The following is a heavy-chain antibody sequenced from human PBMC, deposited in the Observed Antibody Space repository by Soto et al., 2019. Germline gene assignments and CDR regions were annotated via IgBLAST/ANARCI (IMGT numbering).Heavy chain of an antibody. Sequence: QVQLVQSGAEVKKPGASVKVSCKASGYTFTSYYMHWVRQAPGQGLEWMGIINPSGGSTSYAQKFQGRVTMTRDTSTSTVYMELSSLRSEDTAVYYCARDSGLPGGDFRYYYYYGMDVWGQGTTVTVSS. CDR2: INPSGGST. D-gene: IGHD3-10*01. V-gene: IGHV1-46*01. J-gene: IGHJ6*02. CDR1: GYTFTSYY. CDR3: ARDSGLPGGDFRYYYYYGMDV.